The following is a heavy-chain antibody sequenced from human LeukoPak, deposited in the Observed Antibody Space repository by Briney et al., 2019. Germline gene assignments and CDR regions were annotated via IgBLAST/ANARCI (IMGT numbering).Heavy chain of an antibody. CDR1: GFTFDDYA. Sequence: PGGSLRLSCAASGFTFDDYAMHWVRQAPGKGLEWVSGISWNSGSIGYADSVKGRFTISRDNAKNSLHLQMNSLRAEDTAVYYCATDRDNSDWQKRFDSWGQGTLVTVSS. J-gene: IGHJ4*02. CDR2: ISWNSGSI. V-gene: IGHV3-9*01. CDR3: ATDRDNSDWQKRFDS. D-gene: IGHD2-21*02.